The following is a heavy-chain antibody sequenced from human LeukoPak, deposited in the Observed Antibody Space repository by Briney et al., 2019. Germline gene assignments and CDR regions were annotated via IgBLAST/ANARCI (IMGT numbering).Heavy chain of an antibody. CDR1: GFTFSSYE. J-gene: IGHJ5*02. CDR2: ISSSGSTI. CDR3: ARQPSCFVVGVRDWFDP. D-gene: IGHD1-26*01. Sequence: GGSLRLSCAASGFTFSSYEMNWVRQAPGKGLGWVSYISSSGSTIYYADSVKGRFTISRDNAKNSLYLQMNSLRTEDTAVYHCARQPSCFVVGVRDWFDPWGQGTLVTVSS. V-gene: IGHV3-48*03.